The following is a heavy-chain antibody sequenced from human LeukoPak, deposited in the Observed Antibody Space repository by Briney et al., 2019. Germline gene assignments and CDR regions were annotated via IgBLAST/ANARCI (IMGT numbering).Heavy chain of an antibody. CDR1: GGSISSGGYY. V-gene: IGHV4-31*03. CDR2: IYYSGST. CDR3: ARAARGYCSGGSCHNWFDP. J-gene: IGHJ5*02. D-gene: IGHD2-15*01. Sequence: TLSLTCTVSGGSISSGGYYRSWIRQHPGKGLEWIGYIYYSGSTYYNPPLKSRVTISVDTSKNQFSLKLSSVTAADTAVYYCARAARGYCSGGSCHNWFDPWGQGTLVTVSS.